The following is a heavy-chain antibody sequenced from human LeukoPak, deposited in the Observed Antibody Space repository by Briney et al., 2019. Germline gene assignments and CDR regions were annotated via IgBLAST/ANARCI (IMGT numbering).Heavy chain of an antibody. Sequence: GGSLRLSCAASGFTFSSYGMHWVRQAPGKGLEGVAFIRYDGSNKYYADSVKGRFTISRDNSKNTLYLQMNNLRAEDTAVYYCAKDFLPYTKAVAGLNFDYWGQGTLVTVSS. CDR1: GFTFSSYG. V-gene: IGHV3-30*02. D-gene: IGHD6-19*01. J-gene: IGHJ4*02. CDR3: AKDFLPYTKAVAGLNFDY. CDR2: IRYDGSNK.